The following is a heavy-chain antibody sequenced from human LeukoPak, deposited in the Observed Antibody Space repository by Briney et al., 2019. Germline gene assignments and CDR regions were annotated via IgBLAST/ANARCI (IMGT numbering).Heavy chain of an antibody. D-gene: IGHD3-22*01. CDR1: GGSISDYY. CDR2: IYYSGTT. J-gene: IGHJ2*01. Sequence: SETLSLTCTVSGGSISDYYWSWIRQPPGKGLEWIGYIYYSGTTKYNPSLKSRVTLSVDTSKNQFSLNLSSVTAADTAVYYCAGTSYYYDTSGYNWYFALWGRGTLVTVSS. CDR3: AGTSYYYDTSGYNWYFAL. V-gene: IGHV4-59*08.